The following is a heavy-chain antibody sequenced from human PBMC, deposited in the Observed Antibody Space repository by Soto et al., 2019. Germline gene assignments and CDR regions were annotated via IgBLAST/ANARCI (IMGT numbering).Heavy chain of an antibody. J-gene: IGHJ4*02. V-gene: IGHV3-21*01. CDR3: SRDLVGATI. Sequence: GGSLRLSCAASGFTFSSYSMNWVRQAPGKGLEWVSSISSSSNYIYYADSMKGRFTISRDNAKNSLYLQMNSLIVEDTAVCYWSRDLVGATIWGQGMLFTDSS. CDR2: ISSSSNYI. D-gene: IGHD1-26*01. CDR1: GFTFSSYS.